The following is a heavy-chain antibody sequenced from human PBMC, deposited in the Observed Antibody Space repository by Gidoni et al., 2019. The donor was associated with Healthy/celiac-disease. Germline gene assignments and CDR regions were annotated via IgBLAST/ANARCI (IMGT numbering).Heavy chain of an antibody. J-gene: IGHJ6*03. Sequence: QVQLVQSGAEVKQPGSSVKVSCKASGGTFSSYALSWVRQAPGQGLEWMGRIIPILGIANYAQKCQGRVTITADKSTSTAYMELSSLRSEDTAVYYCARLGSLQLVPKRAYYMDVWGKGTTVTVSS. CDR3: ARLGSLQLVPKRAYYMDV. CDR2: IIPILGIA. D-gene: IGHD6-6*01. V-gene: IGHV1-69*04. CDR1: GGTFSSYA.